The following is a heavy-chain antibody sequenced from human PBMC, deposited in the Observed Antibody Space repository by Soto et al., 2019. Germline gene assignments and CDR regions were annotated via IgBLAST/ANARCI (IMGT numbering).Heavy chain of an antibody. D-gene: IGHD3-16*02. J-gene: IGHJ4*02. V-gene: IGHV3-23*01. CDR3: AKEKDYDYVWGSYRYTSDY. Sequence: TGGSLRLSCAASGFTFSSYAMSWVRQAPGKGLEWVSAISGSGSTFYADSVKGRFTISRDNSKNTLYLQMNSLRAEDTAVYYCAKEKDYDYVWGSYRYTSDYWGQGTLVTVSS. CDR2: ISGSGST. CDR1: GFTFSSYA.